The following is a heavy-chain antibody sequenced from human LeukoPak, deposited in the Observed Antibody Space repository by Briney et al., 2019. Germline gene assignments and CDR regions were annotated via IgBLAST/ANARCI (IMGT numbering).Heavy chain of an antibody. CDR2: ISRTGSHT. Sequence: GGSLRLPCAASGFTFNDYYMSWIRQAPGKGLEWLSYISRTGSHTPYADSVKGRFTVSRDNAKNSLSLELNSLRVDDTAIYYCARVGSTAEAGTPDYWGQGTLVTVSS. V-gene: IGHV3-11*06. CDR1: GFTFNDYY. D-gene: IGHD6-13*01. CDR3: ARVGSTAEAGTPDY. J-gene: IGHJ4*02.